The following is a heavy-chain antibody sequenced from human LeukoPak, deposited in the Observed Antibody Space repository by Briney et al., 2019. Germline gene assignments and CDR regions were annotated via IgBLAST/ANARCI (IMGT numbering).Heavy chain of an antibody. J-gene: IGHJ4*02. CDR2: IYTSGST. CDR3: AREITYYYDSSGYYYYFDY. CDR1: GGSISSGSYY. V-gene: IGHV4-61*02. D-gene: IGHD3-22*01. Sequence: SETLSLTCAVSGGSISSGSYYWSWIRQPAGKGLEWIGRIYTSGSTNYNPSLKRRVIISVDTSKNQFSLKLSSVTAADTAVYYCAREITYYYDSSGYYYYFDYWGQGTLVTVSS.